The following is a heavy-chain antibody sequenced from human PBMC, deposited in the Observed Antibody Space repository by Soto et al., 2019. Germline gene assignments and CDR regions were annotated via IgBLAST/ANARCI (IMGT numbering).Heavy chain of an antibody. D-gene: IGHD5-18*01. CDR2: TFYRSRWYS. Sequence: PSQTLSLTCAIAGDNVSSNSVAWNWIRQSPSRGLEWLGRTFYRSRWYSDYAISLKSRIIINADTSKNQFSLQMKSVSPEDTAVYYCVRDTGYGTGRRWFDPWGQGTLVTVSS. V-gene: IGHV6-1*01. J-gene: IGHJ5*02. CDR3: VRDTGYGTGRRWFDP. CDR1: GDNVSSNSVA.